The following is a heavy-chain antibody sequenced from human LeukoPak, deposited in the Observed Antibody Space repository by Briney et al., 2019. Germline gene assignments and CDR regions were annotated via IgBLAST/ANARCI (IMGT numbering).Heavy chain of an antibody. CDR1: GFTFSSYG. CDR3: AKAVTTVASLFDY. Sequence: GGSLRLSCAASGFTFSSYGMHWVRQAPGKGLEWVAFIRYDGSNKYYADSVKGRFTISRDNSKNTLYLQMNSLRAEDTAVYYCAKAVTTVASLFDYWGQGTLVTVSS. D-gene: IGHD4-23*01. CDR2: IRYDGSNK. V-gene: IGHV3-30*02. J-gene: IGHJ4*02.